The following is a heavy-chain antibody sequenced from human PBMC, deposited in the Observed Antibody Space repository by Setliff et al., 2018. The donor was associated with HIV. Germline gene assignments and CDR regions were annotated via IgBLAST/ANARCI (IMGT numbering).Heavy chain of an antibody. CDR2: INPSSGST. CDR3: ARDYSVLWFGELMNWFDP. Sequence: ASVKVSCKASGYTFTSYYMHWVRQAPGQGLEWMGIINPSSGSTTYAQKFQGRVTMTRDTSTSTVYMELSSLRSEDTAVYYCARDYSVLWFGELMNWFDPWGQGTLVTVSS. CDR1: GYTFTSYY. J-gene: IGHJ5*02. V-gene: IGHV1-46*01. D-gene: IGHD3-10*01.